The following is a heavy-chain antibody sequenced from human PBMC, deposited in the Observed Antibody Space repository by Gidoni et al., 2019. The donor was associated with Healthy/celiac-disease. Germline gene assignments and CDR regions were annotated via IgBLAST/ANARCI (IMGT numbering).Heavy chain of an antibody. CDR1: GFTVGSYE. D-gene: IGHD6-6*01. CDR3: ARALAARYYYYGMDV. CDR2: ISSSSSTI. Sequence: EVQLVECGGGLVQPGGSLRLYCAASGFTVGSYEMNWVRQAPGKGLGWVSYISSSSSTIYSAYSVKGRFTISSDNAKNSLYLQMNRLGAEDTAVYYCARALAARYYYYGMDVWGQGTTVTVSS. J-gene: IGHJ6*02. V-gene: IGHV3-48*03.